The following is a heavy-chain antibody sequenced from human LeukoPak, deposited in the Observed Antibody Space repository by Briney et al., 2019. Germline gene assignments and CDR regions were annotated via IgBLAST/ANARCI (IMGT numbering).Heavy chain of an antibody. Sequence: PGGSLRLSCAVSGFTFSSYWMHWVRQAPGKGLVWVSRINSDGSSTSYAVSVKGRFTISRDNAKNTLYLQMNSVGAEDTAVYYCAIPTSFSGWYGYWGQGTLVTVSS. CDR2: INSDGSST. D-gene: IGHD6-19*01. J-gene: IGHJ4*02. V-gene: IGHV3-74*01. CDR1: GFTFSSYW. CDR3: AIPTSFSGWYGY.